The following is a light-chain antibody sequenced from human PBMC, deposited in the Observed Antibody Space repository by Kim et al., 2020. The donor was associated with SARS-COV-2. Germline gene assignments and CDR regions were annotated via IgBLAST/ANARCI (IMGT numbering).Light chain of an antibody. V-gene: IGLV2-23*02. CDR1: SSDVGSYNL. CDR2: EVS. CDR3: CSSPWV. Sequence: QSALTQPASVSGSPGQLITISCTGTSSDVGSYNLVSWYQQHPGKAPKLMIYEVSERPSGVSNRFSGSKSGNTASLTISGLQPEDEADYYCCSSPWVFGGGTQLTVL. J-gene: IGLJ3*02.